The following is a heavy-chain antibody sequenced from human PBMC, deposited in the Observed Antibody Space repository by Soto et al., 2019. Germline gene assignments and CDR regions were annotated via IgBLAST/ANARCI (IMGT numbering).Heavy chain of an antibody. Sequence: SETLSLTCAVYGGSFSGYYWRWIRQPPGKGLEWIGEINHSGSTNYNPSLKSRVTISVDTSKNQFSLKLSSVTAADTAAYYCARLVGAVTAYYYGMDVWGQGTTVTVSS. J-gene: IGHJ6*02. D-gene: IGHD1-26*01. CDR2: INHSGST. CDR3: ARLVGAVTAYYYGMDV. V-gene: IGHV4-34*01. CDR1: GGSFSGYY.